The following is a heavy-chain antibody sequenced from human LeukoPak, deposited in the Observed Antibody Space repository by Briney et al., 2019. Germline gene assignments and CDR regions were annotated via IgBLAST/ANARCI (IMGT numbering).Heavy chain of an antibody. CDR2: IYYSGST. D-gene: IGHD6-19*01. J-gene: IGHJ4*02. CDR3: ARGYSSGWYYFDY. CDR1: GGSISSYY. V-gene: IGHV4-59*01. Sequence: SETLSLTCTVSGGSISSYYWSWIRQPPGKGLEWIGYIYYSGSTNYNPSLKSRVTISVDTSKNQFSLKLSSVTAADTAVYYCARGYSSGWYYFDYWGRGTLVTVSS.